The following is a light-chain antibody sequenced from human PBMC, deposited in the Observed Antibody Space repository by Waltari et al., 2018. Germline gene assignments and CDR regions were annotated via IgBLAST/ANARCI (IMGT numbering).Light chain of an antibody. Sequence: DIVMTQSPDSLAVSLGERATINCRSSRSVLYSSNNKKYITWYQQKPGQPPKLLIYWACTRESGVPDRFSGSGSGTDFTLTISSLQAEDVAVYYCQQYYSTPWTFGQGTKVEIK. CDR3: QQYYSTPWT. V-gene: IGKV4-1*01. CDR1: RSVLYSSNNKKY. J-gene: IGKJ1*01. CDR2: WAC.